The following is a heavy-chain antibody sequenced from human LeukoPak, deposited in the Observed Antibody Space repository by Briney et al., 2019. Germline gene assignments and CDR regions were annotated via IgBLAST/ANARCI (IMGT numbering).Heavy chain of an antibody. V-gene: IGHV1-18*04. J-gene: IGHJ5*02. Sequence: ASVTVSLKTSGYTFPSYSITYVRQAPRQRLEWMGWISAYNGNTNYAQKLQGRVTMTTDTSTSIAYMELRSLRSDDAAVYYCARDRIRPGARPWGQGTLVTVSS. CDR3: ARDRIRPGARP. CDR2: ISAYNGNT. CDR1: GYTFPSYS. D-gene: IGHD2/OR15-2a*01.